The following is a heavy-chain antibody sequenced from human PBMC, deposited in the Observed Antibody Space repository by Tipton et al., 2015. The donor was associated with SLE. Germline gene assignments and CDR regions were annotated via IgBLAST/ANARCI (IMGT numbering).Heavy chain of an antibody. J-gene: IGHJ3*02. CDR3: ARVMTYDTYSHHAFDI. CDR2: MQNLGRT. CDR1: GGSISTYY. D-gene: IGHD1-26*01. V-gene: IGHV4-59*01. Sequence: TLSLTCTVSGGSISTYYWSWIRQAPGKGLEWIGHMQNLGRTSYNPSLKGRVTISVDTSWNQFSLKLTSVTAADTAVYYCARVMTYDTYSHHAFDIWGQGTVVTVSS.